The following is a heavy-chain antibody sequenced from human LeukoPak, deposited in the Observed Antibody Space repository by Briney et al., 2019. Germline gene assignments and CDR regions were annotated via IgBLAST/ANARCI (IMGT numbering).Heavy chain of an antibody. Sequence: PSETLSLTCTVSGGSISSHYWSWIRQPPGKGLEWIGYIYYSGGTNYNPSLKSRVTISVDTSKNQFSLKLSSVTAADTAVYYCARAAYYDSSGYLDYWGQGTLVTVSS. CDR2: IYYSGGT. CDR1: GGSISSHY. V-gene: IGHV4-59*11. CDR3: ARAAYYDSSGYLDY. J-gene: IGHJ4*02. D-gene: IGHD3-22*01.